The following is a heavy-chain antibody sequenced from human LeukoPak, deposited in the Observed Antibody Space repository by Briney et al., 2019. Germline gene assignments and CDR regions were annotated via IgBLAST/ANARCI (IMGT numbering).Heavy chain of an antibody. CDR2: ISGSGGST. Sequence: PGGSLRLSCAASGFTFSSYAMSWVRQAPGKGLEWVSAISGSGGSTYHADSVKGRFTISRDNSKNTLYLQMNSMRAEDTAVYYCAKDGVLLWFGEFEYYFDYWGQGTLVTVSS. CDR1: GFTFSSYA. D-gene: IGHD3-10*01. J-gene: IGHJ4*02. CDR3: AKDGVLLWFGEFEYYFDY. V-gene: IGHV3-23*01.